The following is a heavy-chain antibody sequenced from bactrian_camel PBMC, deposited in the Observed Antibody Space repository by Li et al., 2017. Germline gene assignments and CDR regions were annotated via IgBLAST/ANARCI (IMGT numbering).Heavy chain of an antibody. CDR2: IDINNRT. Sequence: HVQLVESGGGSVQTGGSLRLSCTASEYITKTDSMGWFRQAPGKQREGLAAIDINNRTAYADSVRGRFTISRDSAKNTVYLQMNNLQPEDTATYYCAEGRGSRGEHCYSLNYWGQGT. J-gene: IGHJ4*01. V-gene: IGHV3S53*01. D-gene: IGHD6*01. CDR3: AEGRGSRGEHCYSLNY. CDR1: EYITKTDS.